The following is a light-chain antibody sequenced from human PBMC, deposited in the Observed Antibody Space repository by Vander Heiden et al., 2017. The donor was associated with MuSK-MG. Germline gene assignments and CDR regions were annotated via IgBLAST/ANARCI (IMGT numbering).Light chain of an antibody. V-gene: IGKV1-33*01. J-gene: IGKJ3*01. CDR1: QDISNY. CDR3: QHTGT. Sequence: DIQMTQSPSSLSASVGDRVTITCQASQDISNYLNWDQQKPGKAPKLLISDASTLETGVPSRFSGSGSGTDFTFTISSLQPEDIATYYGQHTGTFGHGTKVDIK. CDR2: DAS.